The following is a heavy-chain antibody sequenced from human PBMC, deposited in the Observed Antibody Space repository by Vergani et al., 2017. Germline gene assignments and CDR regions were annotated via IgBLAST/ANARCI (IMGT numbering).Heavy chain of an antibody. CDR2: IRNDGIT. D-gene: IGHD2-8*01. CDR3: AREGYCTNGVCFTLFDV. Sequence: QAQLQQWGAGLLKPSETLSLTCAIYGGSFNAYWWTWIRQPPGKGLEWIGEIRNDGITHYSPSLKSRVTISVDTSTHQFSLNLRSVTAADTAVYYCAREGYCTNGVCFTLFDVWGQGALVTVSS. V-gene: IGHV4-34*01. J-gene: IGHJ4*02. CDR1: GGSFNAYW.